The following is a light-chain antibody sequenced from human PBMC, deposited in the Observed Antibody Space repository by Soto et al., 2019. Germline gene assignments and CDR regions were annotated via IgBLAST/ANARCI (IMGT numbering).Light chain of an antibody. Sequence: EIVLTQSPATLSLSPGERATLSCRASQSISSHLAWYQQKPGQTPRLLMYDASNRATAVPARFSGSGSGTDFTLTISSLEPEDLAVYYCQQRSPLPLTFGGGTKVEIK. V-gene: IGKV3-11*01. CDR2: DAS. J-gene: IGKJ4*01. CDR3: QQRSPLPLT. CDR1: QSISSH.